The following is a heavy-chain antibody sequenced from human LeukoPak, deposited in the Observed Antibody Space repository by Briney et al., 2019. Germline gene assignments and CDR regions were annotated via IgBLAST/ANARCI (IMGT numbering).Heavy chain of an antibody. CDR2: ISSSSSTI. Sequence: GGSLRLSCAASGFTFSSYSMNWVRQAPGKGLEWVSKISSSSSTIYYADSVKGRFTISRDNAKNSLYLQMNSLRAEDTAVYYCARDSPQALAILHAFDIWGHGTMVTVSS. J-gene: IGHJ3*02. CDR1: GFTFSSYS. D-gene: IGHD5-12*01. V-gene: IGHV3-48*01. CDR3: ARDSPQALAILHAFDI.